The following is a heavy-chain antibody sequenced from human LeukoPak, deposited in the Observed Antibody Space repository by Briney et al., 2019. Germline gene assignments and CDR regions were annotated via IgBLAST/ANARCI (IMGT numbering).Heavy chain of an antibody. CDR1: GGTFSSYA. J-gene: IGHJ3*01. CDR3: ARDRVPHWQQLVPGAFDV. D-gene: IGHD6-13*01. Sequence: SVKVSCKASGGTFSSYAISWVRQAPGQGLEWMGRIIPILGIANYAQKFQGRVTITADKSTSTAYMELSSLRSEDTAVYYCARDRVPHWQQLVPGAFDVWGQGTMVTVSS. V-gene: IGHV1-69*04. CDR2: IIPILGIA.